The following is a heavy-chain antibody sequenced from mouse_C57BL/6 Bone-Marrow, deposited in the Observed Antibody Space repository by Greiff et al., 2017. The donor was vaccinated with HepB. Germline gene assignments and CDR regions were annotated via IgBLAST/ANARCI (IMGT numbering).Heavy chain of an antibody. Sequence: EVKLVQSGGGLVQPGGSMKLSCVASGFTFSNYWMNWVRQSPEKGLEWVAQIRIKSDNYATHYAESVKGRFTISRDDSKSSVYLQMNNLRAEDTGVYYCAAYYSNFFYAMDYWGQGTSVTVSS. CDR1: GFTFSNYW. CDR2: IRIKSDNYAT. J-gene: IGHJ4*01. D-gene: IGHD2-5*01. CDR3: AAYYSNFFYAMDY. V-gene: IGHV6-3*01.